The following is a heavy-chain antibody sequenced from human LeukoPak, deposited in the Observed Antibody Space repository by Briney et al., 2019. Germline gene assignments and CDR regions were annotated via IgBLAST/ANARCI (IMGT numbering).Heavy chain of an antibody. J-gene: IGHJ4*02. D-gene: IGHD6-13*01. V-gene: IGHV4-59*01. CDR3: ATTDLYSSSWYYFDY. Sequence: PSETLSLTCALYGGSFTYYYWAWIRQTPGKGLEWIGYIYYSGSTNYNPSLKSRVTISVDTSKNQFSLKLSSVTAADTAVYYCATTDLYSSSWYYFDYWGQGTLVTVSS. CDR2: IYYSGST. CDR1: GGSFTYYY.